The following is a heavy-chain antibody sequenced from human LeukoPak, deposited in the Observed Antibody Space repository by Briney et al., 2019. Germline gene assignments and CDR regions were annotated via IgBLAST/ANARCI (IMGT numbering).Heavy chain of an antibody. CDR2: HYHSGNT. V-gene: IGHV4-38-2*02. D-gene: IGHD1-26*01. J-gene: IGHJ4*02. CDR3: ARDPGSYSEYYSDY. Sequence: ASETLSLTCTVSGFSISSDYYWGWIRQPPGKGLEWIGSHYHSGNTYYNPSLKSRVTISADTSKNQFSLKLNSVTAADTAVYYCARDPGSYSEYYSDYWGQGTLVTVSS. CDR1: GFSISSDYY.